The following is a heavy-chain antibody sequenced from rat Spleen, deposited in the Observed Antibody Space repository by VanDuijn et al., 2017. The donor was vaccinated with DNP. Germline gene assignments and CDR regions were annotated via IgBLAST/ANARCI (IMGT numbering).Heavy chain of an antibody. CDR1: GFTFSNYD. Sequence: EVQLVESGGGLVQPGRSLKLSCAASGFTFSNYDMAWVRQAPTKGLEWVASISPSGGSTYYGDSVKGRFTISRDNAKSTLYLQMNSLRSEDMATYYCARPWELGFAYWGQGTLVTVSS. V-gene: IGHV5-25*01. D-gene: IGHD5-1*01. J-gene: IGHJ3*01. CDR2: ISPSGGST. CDR3: ARPWELGFAY.